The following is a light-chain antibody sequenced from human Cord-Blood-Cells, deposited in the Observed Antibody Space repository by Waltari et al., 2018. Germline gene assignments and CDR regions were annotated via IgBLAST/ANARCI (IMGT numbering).Light chain of an antibody. J-gene: IGKJ2*03. CDR1: QSISSY. CDR3: QQGYSTPYS. Sequence: DIQMPQSPSSLPASAGDRVTITCRASQSISSYLNWYQQKPGKAPKLLIYAASSLQSGVPSRFSGSGSGTDFTLTISSLQPEDFATYYCQQGYSTPYSFGQGTKLEIK. CDR2: AAS. V-gene: IGKV1-39*01.